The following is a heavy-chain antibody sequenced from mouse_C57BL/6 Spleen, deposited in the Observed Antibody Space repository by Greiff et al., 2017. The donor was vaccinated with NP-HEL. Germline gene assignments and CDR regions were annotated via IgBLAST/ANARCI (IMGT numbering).Heavy chain of an antibody. CDR3: ATTTGSYWYFDY. V-gene: IGHV14-3*01. Sequence: EVQLQQSVAELVRPGASVKLSCTASGFNIKNTYMHWVKQRPEQGLEWIGRIDPANGKTTYAPKLQGKATRTADTSSNTAYLQLSSLTSEDTAIYYCATTTGSYWYFDYWGQGTTLTVSS. D-gene: IGHD1-1*02. CDR2: IDPANGKT. J-gene: IGHJ2*01. CDR1: GFNIKNTY.